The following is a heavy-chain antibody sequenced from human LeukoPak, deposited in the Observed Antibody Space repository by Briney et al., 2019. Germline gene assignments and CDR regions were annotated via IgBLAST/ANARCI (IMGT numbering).Heavy chain of an antibody. D-gene: IGHD5-18*01. CDR1: GGSISSSGYY. Sequence: SETLSLTCTVSGGSISSSGYYWSWIRQPPGKGLEWIGTIYYSGSAYYNPSLKTQVTISVDTSKNQFSLRLSSVTAADTAVYYCARENDRYGRIDYWGQGTLVTVSS. CDR2: IYYSGSA. CDR3: ARENDRYGRIDY. J-gene: IGHJ4*02. V-gene: IGHV4-39*07.